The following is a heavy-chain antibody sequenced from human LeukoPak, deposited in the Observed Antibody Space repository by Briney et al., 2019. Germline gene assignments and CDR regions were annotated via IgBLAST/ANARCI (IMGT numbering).Heavy chain of an antibody. D-gene: IGHD6-6*01. CDR2: ISYSGST. J-gene: IGHJ4*02. CDR3: ARVDPDSSSTLEVFDY. CDR1: GGSIGSYY. V-gene: IGHV4-59*01. Sequence: PSETLSLTCTVSGGSIGSYYWSWIRQPPGKGLEWIGYISYSGSTNYNPSLKSRVTISVDTSKNQFSLKMRSVTAADTAVYYCARVDPDSSSTLEVFDYWDQGTLVTVSS.